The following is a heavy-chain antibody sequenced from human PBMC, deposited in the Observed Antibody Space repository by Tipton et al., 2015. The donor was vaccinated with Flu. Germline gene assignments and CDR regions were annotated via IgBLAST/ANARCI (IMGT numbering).Heavy chain of an antibody. CDR3: ARDGKDSSSYYYGMDV. J-gene: IGHJ6*02. Sequence: QVQLVQSGAEVKKPGASVKVSCKASGYTFTSYGISWVRQAPGQGLEWMGWISAYNGNTNYAQKLQGRVTMTTDTSTGTAYMELRSLRSDDTAVYYCARDGKDSSSYYYGMDVWGQGTTVTVSS. CDR1: GYTFTSYG. V-gene: IGHV1-18*01. D-gene: IGHD6-13*01. CDR2: ISAYNGNT.